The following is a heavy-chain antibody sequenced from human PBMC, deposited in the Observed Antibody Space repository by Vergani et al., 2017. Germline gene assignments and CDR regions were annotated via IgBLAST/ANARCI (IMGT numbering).Heavy chain of an antibody. CDR2: IYYSGST. J-gene: IGHJ6*02. D-gene: IGHD3-3*01. Sequence: QVQLQESGPGLVKPSETLSLTCTVSGGSISSYYWRWIRQPPGKGLEWIGYIYYSGSTNYNPSLKSRVTISVDTSKNQFSLKLSSVTAADTAVYYCARQSKLRFPMDVWGQGTTVTVSS. V-gene: IGHV4-59*08. CDR1: GGSISSYY. CDR3: ARQSKLRFPMDV.